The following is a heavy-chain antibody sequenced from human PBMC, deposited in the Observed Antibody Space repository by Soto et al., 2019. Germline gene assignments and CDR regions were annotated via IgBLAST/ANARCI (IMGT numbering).Heavy chain of an antibody. Sequence: PSQTLSLTCAISGDSVSSNSAAWNWIRQSPSRGLEWLGRTYYRSKWYNDDTVSLKSRITNNPDTSKNQFSLQLDPVTPEDTAVYYCARGRIFGVVIPYYYYGMDVWGQGTTVTVSS. V-gene: IGHV6-1*01. CDR1: GDSVSSNSAA. CDR2: TYYRSKWYN. D-gene: IGHD3-3*01. CDR3: ARGRIFGVVIPYYYYGMDV. J-gene: IGHJ6*02.